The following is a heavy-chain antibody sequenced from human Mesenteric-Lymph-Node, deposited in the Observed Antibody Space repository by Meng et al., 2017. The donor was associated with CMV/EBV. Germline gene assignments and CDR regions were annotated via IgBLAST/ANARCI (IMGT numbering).Heavy chain of an antibody. D-gene: IGHD2-2*01. J-gene: IGHJ4*02. CDR2: INPNSGGT. CDR3: ARVDLGYCSSTSCDY. V-gene: IGHV1-2*02. CDR1: GYTFTDYY. Sequence: SGYTFTDYYVHWVRQAPGQGLEWMGWINPNSGGTNYAQKFQGRVTMTRDTSISTAYMELSRLRSDDTAVHYCARVDLGYCSSTSCDYWGQGTLVTVSS.